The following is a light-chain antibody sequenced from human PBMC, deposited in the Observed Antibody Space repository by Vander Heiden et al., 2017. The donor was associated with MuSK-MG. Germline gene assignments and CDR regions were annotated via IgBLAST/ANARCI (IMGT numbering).Light chain of an antibody. V-gene: IGLV2-14*03. CDR3: SSYTISSTLV. Sequence: QPAMTQPDSVSGSPGQSITLYCTGTSSAVGNYNYVSWYQQHPGNAPNLMIYDVSDRPSGVSNRFSGSKSGNKASLTISGLQAEDEGDYYCSSYTISSTLVFGGGTKLTVL. J-gene: IGLJ3*02. CDR2: DVS. CDR1: SSAVGNYNY.